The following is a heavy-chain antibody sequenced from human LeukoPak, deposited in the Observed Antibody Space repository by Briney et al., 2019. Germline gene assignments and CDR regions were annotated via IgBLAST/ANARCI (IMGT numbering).Heavy chain of an antibody. CDR3: ARDVATVTTLNWFDP. J-gene: IGHJ5*02. V-gene: IGHV1-18*04. Sequence: ASVKVSCKASGYTFTSYGISWVRQAPGQGLEWMGWISAYNGNTNYAQKLQGRVTMTTDTSTSTAYMELRSLRSDGTAVYYCARDVATVTTLNWFDPWGQGTLVTVSS. CDR1: GYTFTSYG. D-gene: IGHD4-17*01. CDR2: ISAYNGNT.